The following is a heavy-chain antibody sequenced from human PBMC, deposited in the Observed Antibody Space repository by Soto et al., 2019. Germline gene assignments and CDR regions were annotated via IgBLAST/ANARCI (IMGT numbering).Heavy chain of an antibody. CDR2: MNPNSGNT. CDR1: GYTFTSYD. V-gene: IGHV1-8*01. CDR3: AMTPSKIVGATSDY. Sequence: QVQLVQSGAEVKKPGASVKVSCKASGYTFTSYDINWVRQATGQGLEWMGWMNPNSGNTGYAQKFQGRVTMTRNTSISTAYMELSSLRSEGTAVYYCAMTPSKIVGATSDYWGQGTLVTVSS. J-gene: IGHJ4*02. D-gene: IGHD1-26*01.